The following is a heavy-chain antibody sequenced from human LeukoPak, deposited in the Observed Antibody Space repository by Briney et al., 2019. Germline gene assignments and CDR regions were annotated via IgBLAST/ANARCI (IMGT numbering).Heavy chain of an antibody. Sequence: ASVKVSCKASGYTFTSYAMNWVRQAPGQGLEWMGWINTNTGKPTYAQDFTGRFVFSLDTSVSTAYLQISSLKAEDTAVYYCARDVVRGVYDYWGQGTLVTVSS. CDR2: INTNTGKP. CDR1: GYTFTSYA. J-gene: IGHJ4*02. CDR3: ARDVVRGVYDY. V-gene: IGHV7-4-1*02. D-gene: IGHD3-10*01.